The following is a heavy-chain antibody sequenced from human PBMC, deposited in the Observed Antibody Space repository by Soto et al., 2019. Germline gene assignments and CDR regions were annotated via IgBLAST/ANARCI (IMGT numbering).Heavy chain of an antibody. V-gene: IGHV2-5*02. D-gene: IGHD3-10*01. CDR1: GFSLTTSGVG. CDR3: AHKSLVPFGMDV. Sequence: QITLKESGPTLVKPTQTLTLTCTFSGFSLTTSGVGVGWIRQPPGKALEWLALIYWDDDKRYSPSLKIRLTITKDTSRNQVVLTLIDLDPVDTATYYCAHKSLVPFGMDVWGQGTTVTVAS. J-gene: IGHJ6*02. CDR2: IYWDDDK.